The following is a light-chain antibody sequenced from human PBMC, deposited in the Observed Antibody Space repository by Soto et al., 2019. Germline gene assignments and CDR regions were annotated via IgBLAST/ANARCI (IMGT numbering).Light chain of an antibody. V-gene: IGKV1D-13*01. J-gene: IGKJ5*01. CDR2: DAS. CDR1: QGISNA. CDR3: QHYYNYPLT. Sequence: AIQLTQSPSSLSASVGTRVTITCRASQGISNALAWYQQKPGKPPKSLIYDASSLQSGVPSRFSGSGSAAAFTLTIGSLQPEDFETYDCQHYYNYPLTFGQGTRLEIK.